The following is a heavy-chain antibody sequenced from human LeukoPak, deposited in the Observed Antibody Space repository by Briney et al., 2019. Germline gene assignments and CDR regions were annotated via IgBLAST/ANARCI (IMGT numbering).Heavy chain of an antibody. CDR1: GGSISSSSYY. J-gene: IGHJ4*02. D-gene: IGHD6-13*01. V-gene: IGHV4-39*01. CDR3: ARHEGAAAADADYFDY. CDR2: TYYSGST. Sequence: SETLSLTCTVSGGSISSSSYYWGWIRQPPGKGLEWIGSTYYSGSTYYNPSLKSRVTISVDTSKNQFSLKLSSVTAADTAVYYCARHEGAAAADADYFDYWGQGTLVTVSS.